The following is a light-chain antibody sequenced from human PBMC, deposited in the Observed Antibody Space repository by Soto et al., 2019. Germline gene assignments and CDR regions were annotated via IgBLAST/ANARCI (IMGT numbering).Light chain of an antibody. CDR1: SSDVGGYSY. J-gene: IGLJ1*01. CDR3: ISYAGSDNFV. V-gene: IGLV2-8*01. Sequence: QSVLTQPPSASGSPGQSVTISCTGTSSDVGGYSYVSWYQQHPGKAPKLMIYEVSKRPSGVPDRFSGSKSDNTAYLTVSGLQAEDEADYYCISYAGSDNFVFGTGTKVTVL. CDR2: EVS.